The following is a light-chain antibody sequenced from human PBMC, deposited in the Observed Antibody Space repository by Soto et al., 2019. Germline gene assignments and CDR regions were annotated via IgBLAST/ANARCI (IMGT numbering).Light chain of an antibody. V-gene: IGKV1-39*01. Sequence: MTQSPATLSVSLGERATLSCRASQTIRSSLAWYQQKPGKAPKLLIYAASSLRSGVPSRFSGSGSGTDFTLTITSLQPEDFATYYCQQSYSTLTFGPGTKVDLK. CDR2: AAS. CDR3: QQSYSTLT. J-gene: IGKJ3*01. CDR1: QTIRSS.